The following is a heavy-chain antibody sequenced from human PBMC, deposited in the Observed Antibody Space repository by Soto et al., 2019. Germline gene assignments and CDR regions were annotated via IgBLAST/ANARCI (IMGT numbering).Heavy chain of an antibody. J-gene: IGHJ4*02. V-gene: IGHV3-53*04. D-gene: IGHD6-19*01. CDR1: GFTVSSNY. Sequence: EVQLVESGGGLVQPGGSLRLSCAASGFTVSSNYMSWVRQAPGKGLEWVSVIYSGGSTYYADSVKGRFTISRHNSKNTLYLQMNSLRAEDTAVYYCAKTSGYCSGWYVIYWGQGTLVTVSS. CDR3: AKTSGYCSGWYVIY. CDR2: IYSGGST.